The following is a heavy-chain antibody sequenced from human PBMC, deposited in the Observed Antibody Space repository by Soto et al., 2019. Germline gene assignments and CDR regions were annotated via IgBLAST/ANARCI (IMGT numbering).Heavy chain of an antibody. CDR3: ATSTIMGLEVAGHFDN. J-gene: IGHJ4*01. D-gene: IGHD3-16*01. V-gene: IGHV4-4*07. CDR2: MYTRGSA. Sequence: QVQLQESGPGLVKPSETLSLTCSVSGGSITESHWSWIRQPVGKGLEWIGRMYTRGSATYNPSLKSRVTISLDSSKNEFSLKVRSVTAADTAVYYCATSTIMGLEVAGHFDNWGQGILVTVSS. CDR1: GGSITESH.